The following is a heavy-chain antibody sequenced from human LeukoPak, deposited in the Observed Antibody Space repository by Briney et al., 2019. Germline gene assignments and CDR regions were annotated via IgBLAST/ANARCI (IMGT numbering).Heavy chain of an antibody. CDR3: ARVLYYYDSSGYYYFDY. CDR1: GYTFTGYY. V-gene: IGHV1-2*02. D-gene: IGHD3-22*01. Sequence: ASVKVSCKASGYTFTGYYMHWVRQAPGQGLEWMGWINPNSGGTNYAQKFQGRVTMTRDTSISTAYMELSRLRSDDTAVYYCARVLYYYDSSGYYYFDYWGQGTLDTVSS. CDR2: INPNSGGT. J-gene: IGHJ4*02.